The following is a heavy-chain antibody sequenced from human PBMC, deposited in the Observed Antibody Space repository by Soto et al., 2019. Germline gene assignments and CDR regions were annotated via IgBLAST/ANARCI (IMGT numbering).Heavy chain of an antibody. J-gene: IGHJ6*02. Sequence: PGGSLRLSCAASGFTFSSYGMHWVRQAPGKGLEWVAVISYDGSNKYYADSVKGRFTISRDNSKNTLYLQMNSLRAEDTAVYYCAKDLPPDYAILTGYYDYYGMDVWGQGTTVTVSS. D-gene: IGHD3-9*01. CDR1: GFTFSSYG. CDR3: AKDLPPDYAILTGYYDYYGMDV. V-gene: IGHV3-30*18. CDR2: ISYDGSNK.